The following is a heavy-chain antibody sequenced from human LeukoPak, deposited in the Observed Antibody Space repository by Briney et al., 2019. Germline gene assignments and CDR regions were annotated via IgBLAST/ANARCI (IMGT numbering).Heavy chain of an antibody. D-gene: IGHD3-10*01. J-gene: IGHJ6*03. Sequence: ASVKVSCKASGYTFTSYYMHWVRQAPGQGLEWMGIINPSGGSTSYAQKFQGRVTMTRDTSTSTVYMELSSLRSEDTAVYYCARPRYYYGSGSYSPYYMDVWGKGTTVTISS. V-gene: IGHV1-46*01. CDR2: INPSGGST. CDR1: GYTFTSYY. CDR3: ARPRYYYGSGSYSPYYMDV.